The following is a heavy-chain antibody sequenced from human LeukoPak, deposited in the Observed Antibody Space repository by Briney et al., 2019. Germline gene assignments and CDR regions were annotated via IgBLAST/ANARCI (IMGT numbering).Heavy chain of an antibody. J-gene: IGHJ4*02. CDR3: AKWAAIVVVPAAAHFDY. Sequence: GGSLRLSCAASGFTFSSYAMSWVRQAPGKGLEWVSAISGSGGSTYYADSVKGRFTIPRDNSKNTLYLQMNSLRAEDTAVYYCAKWAAIVVVPAAAHFDYWGQGTLVTVSS. CDR1: GFTFSSYA. V-gene: IGHV3-23*01. CDR2: ISGSGGST. D-gene: IGHD2-2*01.